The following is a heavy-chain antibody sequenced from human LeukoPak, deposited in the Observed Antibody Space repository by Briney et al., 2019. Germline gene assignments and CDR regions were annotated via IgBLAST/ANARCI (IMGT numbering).Heavy chain of an antibody. V-gene: IGHV3-53*01. CDR2: IYSGGST. CDR1: GFTFSSNY. J-gene: IGHJ5*02. Sequence: GGSLRLSCAASGFTFSSNYMSWVRQAPGKGLEWVSVIYSGGSTYYADSVKGRFTISRDNSKNTLYLQMNSLRGEDAAVYYCAKERQTGDYFTSDRWGQGTLVTVSS. D-gene: IGHD4-17*01. CDR3: AKERQTGDYFTSDR.